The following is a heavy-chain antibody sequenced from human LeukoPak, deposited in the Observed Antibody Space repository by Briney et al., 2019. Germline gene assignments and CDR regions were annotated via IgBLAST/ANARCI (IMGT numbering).Heavy chain of an antibody. Sequence: ASVKVSCKASGYTFTGYYMHWVRQAPGQGLEWMGWINPNSGGTNYAQKFQGRVTMTRDTSISTAYMELSKLRSDDTAVYYCARGTIAVAGGIDHWGQGTLVTVSS. CDR2: INPNSGGT. CDR1: GYTFTGYY. D-gene: IGHD6-19*01. V-gene: IGHV1-2*02. CDR3: ARGTIAVAGGIDH. J-gene: IGHJ4*02.